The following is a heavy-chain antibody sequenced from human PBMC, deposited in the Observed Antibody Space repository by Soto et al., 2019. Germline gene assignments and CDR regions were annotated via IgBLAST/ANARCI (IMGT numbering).Heavy chain of an antibody. Sequence: GASVKVCCKASGYTFTSYAMHWVRQAPGQRLGWMGWINAGNGNTKYSQKFQGRVTITRDTSASTAYMELSSLRSEDTAVYYCARDEVTIFGVVIMGYYGMDVWGQGTTVTVSS. CDR3: ARDEVTIFGVVIMGYYGMDV. D-gene: IGHD3-3*01. CDR2: INAGNGNT. V-gene: IGHV1-3*01. J-gene: IGHJ6*02. CDR1: GYTFTSYA.